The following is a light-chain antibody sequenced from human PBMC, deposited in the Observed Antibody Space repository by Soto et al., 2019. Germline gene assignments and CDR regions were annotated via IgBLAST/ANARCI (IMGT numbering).Light chain of an antibody. Sequence: QSALTQPASVSGSPGQSITISCTGTSSDVGGYNYVSWYQQHPGKAPKLMIYDVSNRPSGVSNRFSGSKSGNTPSLTISGLQAEVEADYYCSSYTSSSTPYVFGTGTKLTVL. CDR3: SSYTSSSTPYV. V-gene: IGLV2-14*01. CDR2: DVS. J-gene: IGLJ1*01. CDR1: SSDVGGYNY.